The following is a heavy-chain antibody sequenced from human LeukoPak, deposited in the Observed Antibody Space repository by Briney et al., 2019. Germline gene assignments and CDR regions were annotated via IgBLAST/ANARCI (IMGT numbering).Heavy chain of an antibody. CDR2: MNPNSGNT. CDR3: ARIAAAGNRRLNY. CDR1: GYTFTSYD. J-gene: IGHJ4*02. D-gene: IGHD6-13*01. Sequence: VASLKVSCKASGYTFTSYDINWVRQAPGQGLEWMGWMNPNSGNTGYAQKLQGRITMTRNTSISTAYMELSSLTSEDTAVYYCARIAAAGNRRLNYWGQGTLVTVSS. V-gene: IGHV1-8*01.